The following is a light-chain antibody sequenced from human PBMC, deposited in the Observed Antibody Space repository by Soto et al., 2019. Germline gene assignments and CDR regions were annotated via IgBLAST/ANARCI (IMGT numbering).Light chain of an antibody. Sequence: QSALTHPASVCWSPGQSITISCAGTSSDFGNYNVVSWYQQHPGKVPKLIIFEVNKRPSGASNRFSGSRSGNTASLTISGLQAEEEADYYCCLFTSSTTNVFGSGTKVTVL. V-gene: IGLV2-23*02. J-gene: IGLJ1*01. CDR2: EVN. CDR3: CLFTSSTTNV. CDR1: SSDFGNYNV.